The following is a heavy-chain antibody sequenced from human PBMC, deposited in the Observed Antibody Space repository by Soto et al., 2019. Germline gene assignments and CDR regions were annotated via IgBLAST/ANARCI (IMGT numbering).Heavy chain of an antibody. V-gene: IGHV1-8*01. D-gene: IGHD6-13*01. CDR2: MNPNSGNT. Sequence: QAQLVQSGAEVKKPGASVKVSCKASGYTFTSYYINWVRQATGQGLEWMGWMNPNSGNTGYAQKFQGRVTMTRNTSISTAYMELSSLRSEDTSVYYCARERSAAGTGRVDPWGQGTLVTVSS. J-gene: IGHJ5*02. CDR1: GYTFTSYY. CDR3: ARERSAAGTGRVDP.